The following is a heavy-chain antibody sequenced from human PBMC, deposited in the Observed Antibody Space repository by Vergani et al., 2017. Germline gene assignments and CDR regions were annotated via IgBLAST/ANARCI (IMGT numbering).Heavy chain of an antibody. J-gene: IGHJ5*02. Sequence: QVQLQESGPGLVKPSQTLSLTCTVSGGSISSGDYYWSWIRQPPGKGLEWIGYIYYSGSTYYNPSLTSRVTISVDTSKNQFSLKLSSVTAADTAVYYCARDRRYCSSTSCYNYWFDPWGQGTLVTVSS. CDR2: IYYSGST. V-gene: IGHV4-30-4*01. CDR3: ARDRRYCSSTSCYNYWFDP. D-gene: IGHD2-2*02. CDR1: GGSISSGDYY.